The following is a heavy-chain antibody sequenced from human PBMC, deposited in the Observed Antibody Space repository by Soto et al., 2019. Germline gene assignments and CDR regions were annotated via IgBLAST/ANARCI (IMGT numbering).Heavy chain of an antibody. CDR2: IYHSGST. V-gene: IGHV4-30-2*01. CDR1: GGSISSGGYS. J-gene: IGHJ4*02. D-gene: IGHD3-10*02. CDR3: ASRSMLNYFDS. Sequence: QLQLQESGSGLVKPSQTLSLTCAVSGGSISSGGYSWSWIRQPPGKGLEWIGYIYHSGSTYYNPSLKSRVTLSVDRSKNQFSLKLSSLTAADTAVYYCASRSMLNYFDSWGQGTLVTVSS.